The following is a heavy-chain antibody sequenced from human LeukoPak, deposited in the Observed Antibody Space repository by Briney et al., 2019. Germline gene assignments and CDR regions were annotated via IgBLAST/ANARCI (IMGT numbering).Heavy chain of an antibody. V-gene: IGHV4-4*02. J-gene: IGHJ4*02. D-gene: IGHD5-24*01. CDR2: IYHSGST. CDR1: GGSISSSNW. Sequence: SETLSLTCAVSGGSISSSNWWSWVRQPPGKGLEWIGEIYHSGSTNYNPSLKSRVTISVDTSKNQFSLKLSSVTAADTAVYYCARGWLQSAFDYWGQGTLVTVSS. CDR3: ARGWLQSAFDY.